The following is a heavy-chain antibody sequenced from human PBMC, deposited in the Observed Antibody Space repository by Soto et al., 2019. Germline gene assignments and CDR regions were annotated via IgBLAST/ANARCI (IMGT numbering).Heavy chain of an antibody. CDR3: AKDRVYPAYYFDY. Sequence: PGGSLRLSCAASGFTFSSYGMHWVRQAPGKGLEWVAVISYDGSNKYYADSVKGRFTISRDNSKNTLYLQMNSLRAEDTAVYYCAKDRVYPAYYFDYWGQGTLVTVSS. V-gene: IGHV3-30*18. CDR1: GFTFSSYG. CDR2: ISYDGSNK. J-gene: IGHJ4*02.